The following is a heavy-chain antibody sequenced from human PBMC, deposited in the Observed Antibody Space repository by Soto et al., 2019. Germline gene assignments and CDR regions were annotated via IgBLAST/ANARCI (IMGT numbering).Heavy chain of an antibody. V-gene: IGHV3-23*01. CDR2: ISGGGINT. D-gene: IGHD3-10*01. CDR3: ARSMVRGVIGF. J-gene: IGHJ4*02. CDR1: GFTFSSYA. Sequence: SLRLSCAASGFTFSSYAMSWVRQAPGKGLEWVSRISGGGINTYYADSVKGRFTISRDDSKSTLYLQMNSLRAEDTAVYYCARSMVRGVIGFWGQGTLVTVSS.